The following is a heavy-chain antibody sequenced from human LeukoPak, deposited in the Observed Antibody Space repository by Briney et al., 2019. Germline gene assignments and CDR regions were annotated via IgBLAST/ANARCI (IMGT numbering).Heavy chain of an antibody. CDR1: GGTIISYA. Sequence: SVKVSCKASGGTIISYAISWVRQAPGQGLEWMGGIIPIFGTANYAQKFQGRVTITADESTSTAYMELSSLRSEDTAVYYCARGNEYYFDYWGQGALVTVSS. J-gene: IGHJ4*02. CDR3: ARGNEYYFDY. CDR2: IIPIFGTA. V-gene: IGHV1-69*13.